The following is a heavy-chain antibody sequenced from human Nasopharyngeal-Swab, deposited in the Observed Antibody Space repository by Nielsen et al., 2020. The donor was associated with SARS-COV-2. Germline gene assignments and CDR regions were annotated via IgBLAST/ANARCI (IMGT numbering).Heavy chain of an antibody. CDR3: AREVAAGGDY. J-gene: IGHJ4*02. D-gene: IGHD6-13*01. Sequence: PGKGLEWIGSIYYSGSTYYNPSLKSRVTISVDKSKNQFSLKLSSVTAADTAVYYCAREVAAGGDYWGQGTLVTVSS. V-gene: IGHV4-39*07. CDR2: IYYSGST.